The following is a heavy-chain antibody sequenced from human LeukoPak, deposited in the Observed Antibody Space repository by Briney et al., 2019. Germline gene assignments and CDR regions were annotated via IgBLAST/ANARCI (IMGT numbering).Heavy chain of an antibody. CDR1: GYSFTSYW. CDR2: IYPGDSDT. Sequence: EESLKISCKGSGYSFTSYWIGWVRQMPGKGLEWMGIIYPGDSDTRYSPSFQGQVTISADKSISTAYLQWSSLKASDTAMYYCARQYCSSTSCYQIDYWGQGTLVTVSS. D-gene: IGHD2-2*01. J-gene: IGHJ4*02. CDR3: ARQYCSSTSCYQIDY. V-gene: IGHV5-51*01.